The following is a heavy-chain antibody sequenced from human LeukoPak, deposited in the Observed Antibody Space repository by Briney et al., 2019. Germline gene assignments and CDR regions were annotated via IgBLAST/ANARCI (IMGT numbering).Heavy chain of an antibody. CDR1: GFTFDDYA. CDR3: AKEYYDSSGYYWFDY. Sequence: PGGSLRLSCAASGFTFDDYAMHWVRQAPGKGLEWVSGISWNSGSIGYADSVKGRFTISGDNAKNSLYLQMNSLRAEDTALYYCAKEYYDSSGYYWFDYWGQGTLVTVSS. D-gene: IGHD3-22*01. J-gene: IGHJ4*02. CDR2: ISWNSGSI. V-gene: IGHV3-9*01.